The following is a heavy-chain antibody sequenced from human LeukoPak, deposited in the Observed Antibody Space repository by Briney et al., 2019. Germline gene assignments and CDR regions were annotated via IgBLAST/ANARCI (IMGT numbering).Heavy chain of an antibody. J-gene: IGHJ4*02. CDR2: INSNRRST. CDR1: GFTFSAYA. V-gene: IGHV3-64D*09. CDR3: VKELLTTTSAFEC. Sequence: GGSLRLSCSASGFTFSAYAMHWVRQAPGKGLEYVSAINSNRRSTYYADSVKGRFTISRDNSKNTVYLQMSSLRAEDTAVYCCVKELLTTTSAFECWGKGALVTVTS. D-gene: IGHD4/OR15-4a*01.